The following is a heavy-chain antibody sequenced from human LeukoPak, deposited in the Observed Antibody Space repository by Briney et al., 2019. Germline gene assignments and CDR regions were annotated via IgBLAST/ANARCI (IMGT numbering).Heavy chain of an antibody. J-gene: IGHJ4*03. V-gene: IGHV3-30-3*01. CDR2: ISYDGSNK. CDR1: GFTFSSYA. D-gene: IGHD2-8*01. Sequence: GGSLRLSCAASGFTFSSYAMHWVRQAPGKGLEWVAVISYDGSNKYYADSVKGRFTISRDNSKNTLYLQMNSLRAEDTAVYYCARDRSRYRTNGVCGYFDYWGQGTLVTVSS. CDR3: ARDRSRYRTNGVCGYFDY.